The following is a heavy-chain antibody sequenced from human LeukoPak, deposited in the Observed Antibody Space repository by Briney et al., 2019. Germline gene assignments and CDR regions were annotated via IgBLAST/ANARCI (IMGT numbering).Heavy chain of an antibody. CDR2: IYHSGST. Sequence: SETLSLTCGVSGGSISSSNSWGWVRPPPGKGLEWIGEIYHSGSTNYNPSPKSGGPISVHKSKNQFSLNVSPVTDADTAGHYCARDLGPAYGESGDFDYWGEGTLVTVSS. D-gene: IGHD4-17*01. V-gene: IGHV4-4*02. J-gene: IGHJ4*02. CDR1: GGSISSSNS. CDR3: ARDLGPAYGESGDFDY.